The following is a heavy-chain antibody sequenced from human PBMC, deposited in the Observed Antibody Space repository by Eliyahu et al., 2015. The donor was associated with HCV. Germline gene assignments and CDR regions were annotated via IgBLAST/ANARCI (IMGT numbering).Heavy chain of an antibody. CDR2: LHTGGDT. CDR3: ARGYYYLYFDL. V-gene: IGHV3-66*02. CDR1: GLIVSSNY. J-gene: IGHJ2*01. D-gene: IGHD3-22*01. Sequence: EVQLEESGGALVQPGGSLRLSCAASGLIVSSNYMSWVRQTPGKGLEWVSSLHTGGDTYYADSVKDRFTISRDRSKNTLILEMNNLRAEDTALYYCARGYYYLYFDLWGLGTLVTVSS.